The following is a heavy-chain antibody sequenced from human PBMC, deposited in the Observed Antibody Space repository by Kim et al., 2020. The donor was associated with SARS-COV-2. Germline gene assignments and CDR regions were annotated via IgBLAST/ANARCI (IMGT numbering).Heavy chain of an antibody. D-gene: IGHD3-3*01. Sequence: SLQSRLTISVDTSKNHFSLKLSSVTAADTAVYYCARGRITIFGVVTAFDYWGQGTLVTVSS. J-gene: IGHJ4*02. CDR3: ARGRITIFGVVTAFDY. V-gene: IGHV4-31*02.